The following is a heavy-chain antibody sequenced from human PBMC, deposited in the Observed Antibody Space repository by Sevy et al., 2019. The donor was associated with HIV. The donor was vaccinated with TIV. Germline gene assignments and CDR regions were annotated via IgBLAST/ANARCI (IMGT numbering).Heavy chain of an antibody. D-gene: IGHD1-1*01. CDR3: ARELISGTHYGMDV. V-gene: IGHV4-59*01. J-gene: IGHJ6*02. CDR1: GGSISSYY. CDR2: IYYTGST. Sequence: SETLSLTCTVSGGSISSYYWSWIRQPPGKGLEWIGYIYYTGSTNYNPSLKSRVTISVDTSKNQFSLKLSSVTAADTAVYYCARELISGTHYGMDVWGQGTTVTVSS.